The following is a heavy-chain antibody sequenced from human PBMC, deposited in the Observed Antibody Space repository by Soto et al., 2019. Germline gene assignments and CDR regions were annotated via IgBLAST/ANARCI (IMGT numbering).Heavy chain of an antibody. J-gene: IGHJ4*02. CDR2: IYHDGYT. D-gene: IGHD2-2*01. Sequence: SETLSLTCTVSGGSINNYYCSWIRQSPGKGLEWIGYIYHDGYTSYNPSLKSRVTMSVDTSKTQISLRLTSVTAADTAVYYCTRARGRDALDYWGQGALVTVSS. CDR1: GGSINNYY. CDR3: TRARGRDALDY. V-gene: IGHV4-59*01.